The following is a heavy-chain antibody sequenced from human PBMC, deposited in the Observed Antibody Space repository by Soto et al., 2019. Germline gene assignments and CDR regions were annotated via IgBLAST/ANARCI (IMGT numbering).Heavy chain of an antibody. CDR2: IYYSGST. D-gene: IGHD6-13*01. J-gene: IGHJ4*02. CDR1: GGSISSGGYY. V-gene: IGHV4-31*03. CDR3: ATTDPYTSSWYSFDY. Sequence: QVQLQESGPGLVKPSQTLSLTCTVSGGSISSGGYYWSWIRQHPGKGLEWIGYIYYSGSTYYNPSLKSRVTISVDTSKNQFSLKLSSMTAADTAVYYCATTDPYTSSWYSFDYWGQGTLVTVSS.